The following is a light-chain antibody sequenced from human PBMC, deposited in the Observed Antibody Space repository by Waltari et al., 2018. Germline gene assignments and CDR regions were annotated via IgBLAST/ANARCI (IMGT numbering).Light chain of an antibody. J-gene: IGKJ3*01. V-gene: IGKV3-15*01. Sequence: EIVMTQSPATLSVSPGERATLSCRASQTVTNKLAWYQQKPGQAPRLRIYGESTRAAGIPARFSGSQSGSEFTLTISNVQSEDFAVYYCQQHNNWPLTFGPGTKVDVK. CDR3: QQHNNWPLT. CDR1: QTVTNK. CDR2: GES.